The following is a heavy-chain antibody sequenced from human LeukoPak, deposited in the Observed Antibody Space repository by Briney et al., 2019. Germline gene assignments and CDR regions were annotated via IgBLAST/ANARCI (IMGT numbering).Heavy chain of an antibody. V-gene: IGHV1-2*02. D-gene: IGHD1-26*01. CDR2: INPNSGGT. CDR1: GYTFTAYY. Sequence: ASVKVSCKASGYTFTAYYMHWVRQAPGQGLEWMGWINPNSGGTNYAQKFQGRVTMTRDTSISTAYMELSRLRSDDTAVYYCARVSIVGATKLSDYWGQGTLVTVSS. J-gene: IGHJ4*02. CDR3: ARVSIVGATKLSDY.